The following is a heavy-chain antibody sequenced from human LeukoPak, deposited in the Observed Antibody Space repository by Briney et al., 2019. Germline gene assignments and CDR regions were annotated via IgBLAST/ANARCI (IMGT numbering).Heavy chain of an antibody. CDR3: ARGLVVVPAASDAFDI. Sequence: ASVKVSCKASGYTFTSYDINWVRQATGQGLEWMGWMNPNSGSTGYAQKFQGRVTMTRNTSISTAYMELSSLRSEDTAVYYCARGLVVVPAASDAFDIWGQGTMVTVSS. J-gene: IGHJ3*02. V-gene: IGHV1-8*01. D-gene: IGHD2-2*01. CDR1: GYTFTSYD. CDR2: MNPNSGST.